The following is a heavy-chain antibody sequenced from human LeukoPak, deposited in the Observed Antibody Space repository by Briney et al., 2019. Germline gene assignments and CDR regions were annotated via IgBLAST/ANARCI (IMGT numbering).Heavy chain of an antibody. CDR2: INPNSGGT. J-gene: IGHJ4*02. Sequence: ASVKVSCKASGYTFTGYYMHWVRQAPGQGLEWMGWINPNSGGTNYAQKFQGRVTMTRDTSISTAYMKLSGLRSDDTAVYYCARSNYYDSSGYYYNWGQGTLVTVSS. D-gene: IGHD3-22*01. CDR1: GYTFTGYY. V-gene: IGHV1-2*02. CDR3: ARSNYYDSSGYYYN.